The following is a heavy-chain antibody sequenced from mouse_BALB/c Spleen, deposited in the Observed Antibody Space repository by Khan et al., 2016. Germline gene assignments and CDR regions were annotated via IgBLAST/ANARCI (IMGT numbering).Heavy chain of an antibody. D-gene: IGHD1-1*01. V-gene: IGHV14-3*02. CDR3: ANCDSSYWYFAV. CDR2: IDPANGNT. Sequence: VQLKESGAELVKPGASVKLSCTASGFNIKDTYMHWVKQRPEQGLEWIGRIDPANGNTKYDPKFQGQATITADTSSNTAYLQLSSLTSEDTAVNYCANCDSSYWYFAVWGAGTTVTVSS. J-gene: IGHJ1*01. CDR1: GFNIKDTY.